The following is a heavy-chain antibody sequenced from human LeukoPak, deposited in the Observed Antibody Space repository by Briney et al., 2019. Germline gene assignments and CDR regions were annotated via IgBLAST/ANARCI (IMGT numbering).Heavy chain of an antibody. D-gene: IGHD2/OR15-2a*01. CDR2: INPNSGGT. J-gene: IGHJ4*02. CDR1: GYTFTGYY. V-gene: IGHV1-2*06. Sequence: ASVKVSCKASGYTFTGYYMHWARQAPGQGLEWMGRINPNSGGTNYAQKFQGRVTMTRDTSISTAYMELSRLRSDDTAVYYCATRFGNYLLNFDYWGQGTLVTVSS. CDR3: ATRFGNYLLNFDY.